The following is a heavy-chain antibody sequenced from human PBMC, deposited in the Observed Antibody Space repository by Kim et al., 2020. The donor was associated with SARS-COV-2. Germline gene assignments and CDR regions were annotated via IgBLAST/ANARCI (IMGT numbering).Heavy chain of an antibody. CDR3: ARDRDIVVVTAIRGPFDY. CDR1: GYTFTSYA. J-gene: IGHJ4*02. D-gene: IGHD2-21*02. V-gene: IGHV1-3*01. CDR2: INAGNGNT. Sequence: ASVKVSCKASGYTFTSYAMHWVRQAPGQRLEWMGWINAGNGNTKYSQKFQGRVTITRDTSASTAYMELSSLRSEDTAVYYCARDRDIVVVTAIRGPFDYWGQGTLVTVSS.